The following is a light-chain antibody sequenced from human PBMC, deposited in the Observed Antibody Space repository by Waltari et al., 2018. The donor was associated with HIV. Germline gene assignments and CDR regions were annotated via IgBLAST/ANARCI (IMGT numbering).Light chain of an antibody. Sequence: QSVLTQPPSASGTPGQRVTISCSGSSSNIGRHYVYWYQQLPGTAPKLLIYTNKQRPSGGPDRFSGSKSGTSASLAISGLRSEDEADYYCAAWNDRLSGYVFGTGTKVTV. V-gene: IGLV1-47*01. CDR2: TNK. J-gene: IGLJ1*01. CDR1: SSNIGRHY. CDR3: AAWNDRLSGYV.